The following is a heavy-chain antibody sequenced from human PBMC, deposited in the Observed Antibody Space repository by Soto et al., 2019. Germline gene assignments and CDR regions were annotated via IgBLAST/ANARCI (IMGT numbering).Heavy chain of an antibody. CDR3: ARDSPYYGDYGGYYYGMDV. V-gene: IGHV3-21*01. D-gene: IGHD4-17*01. J-gene: IGHJ6*02. Sequence: GGSLRLSCAASGFTFSSYSMNWVRQAPGKGLEWVSSISSSSSYIYYADSVKGRFTISRDNAKNSLYLQMNSLRAEDTAVYYCARDSPYYGDYGGYYYGMDVWGQGTTVT. CDR2: ISSSSSYI. CDR1: GFTFSSYS.